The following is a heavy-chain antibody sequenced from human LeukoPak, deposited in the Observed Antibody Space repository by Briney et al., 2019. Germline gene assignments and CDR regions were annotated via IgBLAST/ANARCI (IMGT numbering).Heavy chain of an antibody. CDR2: INHSGST. CDR1: GGSFSGYY. D-gene: IGHD6-6*01. J-gene: IGHJ6*03. V-gene: IGHV4-34*01. Sequence: SETLSLTCAVYGGSFSGYYWSWIRQPLGKGLEWIGEINHSGSTNYNPSLKSRVTISVDTSKNQFSLKLSSVTAADTAVYYCASLLGGRPSTIAARPLYYYYYMDVWGKGTTVTVSS. CDR3: ASLLGGRPSTIAARPLYYYYYMDV.